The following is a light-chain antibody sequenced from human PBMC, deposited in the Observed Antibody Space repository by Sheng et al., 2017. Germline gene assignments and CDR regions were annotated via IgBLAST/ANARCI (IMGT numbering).Light chain of an antibody. CDR2: KAS. J-gene: IGKJ4*01. CDR1: QSIGTW. Sequence: SQMTQFPSTLSASVGDRVTITCRASQSIGTWLAWYQQKPGRAPELLIYKASILQSGVPSRFSGSGSGTQFTLTISSLQTADFATYYCQQYYSMSSTFGGGTKVEIK. CDR3: QQYYSMSST. V-gene: IGKV1-5*03.